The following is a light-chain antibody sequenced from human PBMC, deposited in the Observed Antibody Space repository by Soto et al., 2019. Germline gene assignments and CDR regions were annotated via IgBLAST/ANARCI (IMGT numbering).Light chain of an antibody. V-gene: IGKV1-39*01. CDR3: QHSYSTPIT. Sequence: MQLAESPSFLAASVGGRVTINCGSRQGISIYLNWYQQKPATAPKILISAASSLHSRAPSRFSGTGSGTGLTLTISSLQPEAFATYYCQHSYSTPITFGQGTRLEIK. CDR2: AAS. J-gene: IGKJ5*01. CDR1: QGISIY.